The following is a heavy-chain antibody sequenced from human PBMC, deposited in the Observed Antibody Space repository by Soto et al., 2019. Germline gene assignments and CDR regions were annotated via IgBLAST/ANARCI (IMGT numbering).Heavy chain of an antibody. CDR3: ACQASGYYCGWFGP. CDR2: IFYSGGT. Sequence: QLLLQESGPGLVKPSETLSLTCTVSGGSILDSTYYWAWIRQSPGKGLEWIGTIFYSGGTFYTPSLWSRVTMSVDPSNNPFSLMLSSVTAAATAVYYCACQASGYYCGWFGPWGQGTLVTVSS. J-gene: IGHJ5*02. CDR1: GGSILDSTYY. D-gene: IGHD3-22*01. V-gene: IGHV4-39*01.